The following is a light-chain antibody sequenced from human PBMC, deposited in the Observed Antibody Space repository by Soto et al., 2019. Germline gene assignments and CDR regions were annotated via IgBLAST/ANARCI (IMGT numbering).Light chain of an antibody. CDR1: QRISSN. CDR3: QQSYSTPRT. V-gene: IGKV1-39*01. J-gene: IGKJ1*01. Sequence: DIQLTQSPSSLSASVGDRVTITCRASQRISSNLNWYQQKPGKAPNLLMYAASSLQTGVPSRFSGSGSGTDFTLTISSLQPEDFATYYWQQSYSTPRTFGQGTKVEMK. CDR2: AAS.